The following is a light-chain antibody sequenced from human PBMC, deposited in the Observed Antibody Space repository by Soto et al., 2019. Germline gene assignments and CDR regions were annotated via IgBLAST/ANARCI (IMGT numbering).Light chain of an antibody. CDR2: DAS. CDR3: RQYTNTNNPWM. Sequence: DIQMTQSPSTLSGSVGDRVTITCRASQTISSWLAWYQQKPGKAPKLLVYDASTLQSGVASRFSGSGSGTEFTLIISGLQPDDSATYYCRQYTNTNNPWMFGQGTKVDI. CDR1: QTISSW. V-gene: IGKV1-5*01. J-gene: IGKJ1*01.